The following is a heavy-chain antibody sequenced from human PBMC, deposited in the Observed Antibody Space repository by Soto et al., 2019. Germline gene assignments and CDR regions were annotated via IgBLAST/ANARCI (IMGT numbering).Heavy chain of an antibody. CDR1: GFTFSSYA. CDR2: ISGSGGST. D-gene: IGHD3-3*01. J-gene: IGHJ6*02. CDR3: AKDQYYDFWSGYYTYHYYGMDV. V-gene: IGHV3-23*01. Sequence: ESGGGLVQPGGSLRLSCAASGFTFSSYAMSWVRQAPGKGLEWVSAISGSGGSTYYADSVKGRFTISRDNSKNTLYLQMNSLRAEDTAVYYCAKDQYYDFWSGYYTYHYYGMDVWGQGTTVTVSS.